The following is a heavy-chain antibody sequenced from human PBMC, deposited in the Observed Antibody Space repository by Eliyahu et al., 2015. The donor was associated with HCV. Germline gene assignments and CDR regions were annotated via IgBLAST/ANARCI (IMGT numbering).Heavy chain of an antibody. CDR1: GFTFTDFA. D-gene: IGHD3-10*01. V-gene: IGHV3-23*01. CDR3: AKQYFSGSAIPFFGS. CDR2: IRARGDAR. J-gene: IGHJ4*02. Sequence: EIQLLESGGGLVRPGGSLRLSCTISGFTFTDFAMIWVRQAPGRGLXWVSXIRARGDARYYADSVKGRFTISKDTSKNTLYLQMNSLRVDDTAVYYCAKQYFSGSAIPFFGSWGQGTLVTVSS.